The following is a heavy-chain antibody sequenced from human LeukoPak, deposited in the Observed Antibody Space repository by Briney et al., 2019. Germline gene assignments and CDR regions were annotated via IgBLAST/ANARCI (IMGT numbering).Heavy chain of an antibody. D-gene: IGHD1-26*01. V-gene: IGHV3-53*01. CDR3: ARDKLQGATLFDY. CDR2: IYSGGST. J-gene: IGHJ4*02. Sequence: GGSLRLSCAASGFTVSSNYMSWVRQAPGKGLEWVSVIYSGGSTYYADSVKGRFTISRDNSKNTLYLQMNSLRAEDTAVYYCARDKLQGATLFDYWGQGTLVTVSS. CDR1: GFTVSSNY.